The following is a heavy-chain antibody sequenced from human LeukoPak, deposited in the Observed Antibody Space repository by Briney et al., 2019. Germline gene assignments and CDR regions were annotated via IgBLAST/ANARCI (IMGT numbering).Heavy chain of an antibody. J-gene: IGHJ4*02. V-gene: IGHV3-74*01. CDR3: ARRISSGNYFFDY. D-gene: IGHD4-23*01. Sequence: GGSLRLSCAASGFTFSNYWMFWVRQVPGKGLVWVSRISSDGSSTTYADSVKGRFTISRDNAKNTLYLQMNSLRAEDTAVYYCARRISSGNYFFDYWGQGTLVTVSS. CDR1: GFTFSNYW. CDR2: ISSDGSST.